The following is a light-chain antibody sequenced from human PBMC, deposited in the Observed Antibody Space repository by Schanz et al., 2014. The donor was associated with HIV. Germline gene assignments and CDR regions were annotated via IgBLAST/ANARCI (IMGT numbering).Light chain of an antibody. CDR2: DVN. Sequence: QSALTQPASVSGSPGQSIAISCTGTNSDIGAYNYVSWYQQHPDKAPKLIIYDVNNRPSGVSNRFSGSKSGNTASLTISGLQAEDEADYYCCSYAGSSTLLFGGGTKLTVL. CDR3: CSYAGSSTLL. J-gene: IGLJ2*01. V-gene: IGLV2-14*03. CDR1: NSDIGAYNY.